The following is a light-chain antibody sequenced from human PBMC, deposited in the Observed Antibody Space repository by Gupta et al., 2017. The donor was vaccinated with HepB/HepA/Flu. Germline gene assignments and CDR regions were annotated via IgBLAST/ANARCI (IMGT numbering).Light chain of an antibody. V-gene: IGKV3-20*01. Sequence: EIVLTQSTVTLSLSPGERATLSCRASQSVSSSYLAWYQQKPGQAPRLLIYGASSRPTGIPDRFSGGGSGTDFTLTISRLEPEDFAVYYCQQYGGSPRTFGQGTKVEIK. J-gene: IGKJ1*01. CDR1: QSVSSSY. CDR3: QQYGGSPRT. CDR2: GAS.